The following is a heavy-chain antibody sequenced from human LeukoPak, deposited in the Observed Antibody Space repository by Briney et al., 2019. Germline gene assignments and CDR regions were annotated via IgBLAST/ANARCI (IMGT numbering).Heavy chain of an antibody. CDR1: GFTFSTYW. CDR3: TFSSYGDHVGVDAFDI. Sequence: PGGSLRLSCAAAGFTFSTYWMHWVRKAPGKGLVWVSRINRDGSSTNYADSVKGRFTISRDNAKNTVYLQMNSLSAEDTAMYYCTFSSYGDHVGVDAFDIWGQGIMVTVSS. J-gene: IGHJ3*02. D-gene: IGHD4-17*01. V-gene: IGHV3-74*01. CDR2: INRDGSST.